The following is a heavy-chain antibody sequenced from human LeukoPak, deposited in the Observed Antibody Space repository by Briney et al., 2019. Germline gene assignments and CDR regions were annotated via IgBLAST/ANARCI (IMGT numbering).Heavy chain of an antibody. CDR1: GFTFSSYW. J-gene: IGHJ4*02. D-gene: IGHD4-23*01. V-gene: IGHV3-74*01. CDR2: IDRDGSRI. CDR3: VRGNGYGGPHY. Sequence: SGGSLRLSCAVSGFTFSSYWMHWVRQAPGKGLVWVSRIDRDGSRINYADSVKGRFTISRDNGKNTLFLQMNSLRAEDAAVYYCVRGNGYGGPHYWGQGTLVTVSS.